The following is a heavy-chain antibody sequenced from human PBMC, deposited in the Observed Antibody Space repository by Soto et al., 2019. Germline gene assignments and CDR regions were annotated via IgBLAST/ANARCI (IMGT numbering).Heavy chain of an antibody. CDR1: GGSISSSSYY. V-gene: IGHV4-39*01. Sequence: SETLSLTCTVSGGSISSSSYYWGWIRQPPGKGLEWIGSIYYSGSTYYNPSLKSRVTISVDTSKNQFSLKLSSVTAADTAVYYCARGGNYYDSSGYPTEVDENPVYYFDYWGQGTLVTVSS. CDR2: IYYSGST. D-gene: IGHD3-22*01. J-gene: IGHJ4*02. CDR3: ARGGNYYDSSGYPTEVDENPVYYFDY.